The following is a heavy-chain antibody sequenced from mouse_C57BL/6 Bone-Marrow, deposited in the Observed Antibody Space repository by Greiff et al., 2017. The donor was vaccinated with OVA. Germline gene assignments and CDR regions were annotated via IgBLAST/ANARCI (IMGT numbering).Heavy chain of an antibody. V-gene: IGHV5-6*01. J-gene: IGHJ3*01. Sequence: EVQGVESGGDLVKPGGSLKLSCAASGFTFSSYGMSWVSPTPDKRLEWVATISSGGSYNYYPDNVKGRFTISRDTAKNTLYLQLSSLKSEDTAMYYCARQLRRYSWFAYWGQGTLVTVSS. CDR3: ARQLRRYSWFAY. CDR1: GFTFSSYG. CDR2: ISSGGSYN. D-gene: IGHD1-1*01.